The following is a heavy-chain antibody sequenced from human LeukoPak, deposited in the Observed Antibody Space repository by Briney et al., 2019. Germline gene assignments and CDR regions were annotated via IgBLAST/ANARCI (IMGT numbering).Heavy chain of an antibody. CDR3: AKERRSSMDV. J-gene: IGHJ6*03. CDR1: GFTVNSKY. Sequence: GGSLRLSCAASGFTVNSKYMNWVRQAPGKGLEWVSFISSGGGSTYYSDSVRGRFTISRDNSKNTVSLHMHSLRAEDTAIYYCAKERRSSMDVWGNGTTVSVSS. CDR2: ISSGGGST. D-gene: IGHD6-6*01. V-gene: IGHV3-23*01.